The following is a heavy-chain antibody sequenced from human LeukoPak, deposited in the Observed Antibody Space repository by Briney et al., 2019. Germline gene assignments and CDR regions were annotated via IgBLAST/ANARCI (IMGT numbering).Heavy chain of an antibody. CDR1: GYTFTGYY. Sequence: ASVKVSCKASGYTFTGYYMHWVRQAPGQGLEWMGWINPNSGGTNYAQKFQGWVTMTRDTSISTACMELSRLRSDDTAVYYCARGKPSFFRRFEHDWFDPWGQGTLVTVSS. J-gene: IGHJ5*02. V-gene: IGHV1-2*04. CDR2: INPNSGGT. CDR3: ARGKPSFFRRFEHDWFDP. D-gene: IGHD3-3*02.